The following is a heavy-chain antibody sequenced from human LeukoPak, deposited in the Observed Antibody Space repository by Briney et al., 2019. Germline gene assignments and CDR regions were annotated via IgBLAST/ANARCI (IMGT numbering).Heavy chain of an antibody. J-gene: IGHJ4*02. D-gene: IGHD3-22*01. CDR2: IYYSGST. CDR3: ARDRSGYQYYFDY. Sequence: SETLSLTCTVSGGSISSYYWSWIRQPPGKGLEWIGYIYYSGSTNYNPSLKSRVTISVDTSKNQFSLKLSSVTAADTAVYYCARDRSGYQYYFDYWGQGTLVTVSS. CDR1: GGSISSYY. V-gene: IGHV4-59*01.